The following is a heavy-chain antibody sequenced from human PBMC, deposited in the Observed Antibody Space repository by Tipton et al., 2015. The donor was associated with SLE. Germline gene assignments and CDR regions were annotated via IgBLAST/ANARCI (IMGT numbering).Heavy chain of an antibody. J-gene: IGHJ4*02. CDR2: IYYSGST. D-gene: IGHD5-18*01. CDR3: ARVSGYSYGNDY. Sequence: TLSLTCTVSGGSISSGDYYWSWIRQPPGKGLEWIGYIYYSGSTDYNSSLKSRVTISVDTSKNQFSLKLSSVTAADTAVYYCARVSGYSYGNDYWGQGTMVTVSP. CDR1: GGSISSGDYY. V-gene: IGHV4-30-4*01.